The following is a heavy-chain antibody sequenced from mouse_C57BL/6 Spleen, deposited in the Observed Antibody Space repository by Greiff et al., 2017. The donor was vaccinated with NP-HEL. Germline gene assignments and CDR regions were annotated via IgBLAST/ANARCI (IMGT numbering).Heavy chain of an antibody. J-gene: IGHJ2*01. Sequence: VQLQQSGPELVKPGASVKISCKASGYAFSSSWMNWVKQRPGKGLEWIGRIYPGDGDTNYNGKFKGKATLTADKSSSTAYMQLSSLTSEDSAVYFCLLYGNYFDYWGQGTTLTVSS. CDR2: IYPGDGDT. V-gene: IGHV1-82*01. CDR3: LLYGNYFDY. D-gene: IGHD1-1*01. CDR1: GYAFSSSW.